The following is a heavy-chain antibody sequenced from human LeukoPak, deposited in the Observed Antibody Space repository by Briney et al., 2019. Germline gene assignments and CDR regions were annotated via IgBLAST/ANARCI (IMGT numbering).Heavy chain of an antibody. CDR1: GFTFSSYS. CDR3: ARDRRGYSGYDEGAYFDY. J-gene: IGHJ4*02. D-gene: IGHD5-12*01. V-gene: IGHV3-21*01. CDR2: ISSSSSYI. Sequence: GGSLRLSCAASGFTFSSYSMNWVRQAPGKGLEWVSSISSSSSYIYYADSVKGRFTIFRDNAKNSLYLQMNSLRAEDTAVYYCARDRRGYSGYDEGAYFDYWGQGTLVTVSS.